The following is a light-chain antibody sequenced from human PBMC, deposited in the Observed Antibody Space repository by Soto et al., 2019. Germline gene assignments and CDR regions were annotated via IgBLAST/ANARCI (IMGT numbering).Light chain of an antibody. CDR2: VAS. Sequence: DIQITQAPPSLSAFVGDRVTITCRASQSISTHLNWYQQKPGRAPRLLIRVASTLQSGVPSRFSGSGSATDFTLTITIRQPENFPPYFCQQSNGPPPTFGGGTKVDIK. V-gene: IGKV1-39*01. CDR3: QQSNGPPPT. J-gene: IGKJ4*01. CDR1: QSISTH.